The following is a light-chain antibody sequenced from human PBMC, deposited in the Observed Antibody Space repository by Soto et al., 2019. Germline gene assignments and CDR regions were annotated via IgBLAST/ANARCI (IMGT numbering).Light chain of an antibody. V-gene: IGKV1-5*03. J-gene: IGKJ1*01. CDR2: KAS. Sequence: DIQMTQSPSTLSASVGDRVTITCRASQSISSWLAWYQQKPGKAPKLLIYKASNLESGVPSRFSGSGSGTEFTHTISSLQPDDSATYYCQQYNNNWTFGQGAKV. CDR3: QQYNNNWT. CDR1: QSISSW.